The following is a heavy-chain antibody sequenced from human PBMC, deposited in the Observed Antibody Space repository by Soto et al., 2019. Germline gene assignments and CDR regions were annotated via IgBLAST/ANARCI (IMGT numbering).Heavy chain of an antibody. J-gene: IGHJ6*02. Sequence: GSLKISCKGSGYIFTSCWISWVRQMPGKGLEWMGRIDPSDSYTNYSPSFQGHVTISADKSISTAYLQWSSLKASDTAMYYCARRPSDLRGDVWGQGTTVTVSS. CDR3: ARRPSDLRGDV. V-gene: IGHV5-10-1*01. CDR2: IDPSDSYT. CDR1: GYIFTSCW. D-gene: IGHD3-3*01.